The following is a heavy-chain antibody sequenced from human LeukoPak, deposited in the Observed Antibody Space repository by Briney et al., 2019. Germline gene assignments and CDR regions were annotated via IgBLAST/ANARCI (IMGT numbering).Heavy chain of an antibody. Sequence: PGGSLRLSCAASGFTFSSYEMHWVRQAPGKGLEWVSYISSSGSTIYYADSVKGRFTISRDNAKNSLYLQMNSLRAEDTAVYYCARDPDYDFWSGPYPNTNFDYWGQGTLVTVSS. CDR3: ARDPDYDFWSGPYPNTNFDY. J-gene: IGHJ4*02. D-gene: IGHD3-3*01. CDR2: ISSSGSTI. CDR1: GFTFSSYE. V-gene: IGHV3-48*03.